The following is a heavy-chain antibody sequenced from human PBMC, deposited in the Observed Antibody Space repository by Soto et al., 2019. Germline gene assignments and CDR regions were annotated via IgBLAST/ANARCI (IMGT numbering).Heavy chain of an antibody. D-gene: IGHD4-17*01. Sequence: QITLKESGPSPVKPTQTLTVTCTFSGFSLSNSGVGVAWIRQPPGNALEWLALIYVDNDKRYSPSLKTSLTIPKDTSKNQVVLTMTNMDPVATATYYCAPCTLHDYGDYDPGTSHVFDSWGQGTLVTVSS. CDR3: APCTLHDYGDYDPGTSHVFDS. CDR1: GFSLSNSGVG. V-gene: IGHV2-5*02. CDR2: IYVDNDK. J-gene: IGHJ4*02.